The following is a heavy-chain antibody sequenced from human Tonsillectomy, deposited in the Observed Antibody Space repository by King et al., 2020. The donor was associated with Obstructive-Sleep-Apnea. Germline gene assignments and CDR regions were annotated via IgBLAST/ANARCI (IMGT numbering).Heavy chain of an antibody. CDR1: GFPFDDYA. CDR2: ISWNSGSI. CDR3: AKDIRSAMVIDGFDY. Sequence: VQLVESGGGLVQPGRSLRLSCAASGFPFDDYAMHWVRQAPGKGLEWVSGISWNSGSIGYADSVKGRFTISSDNAKNSLYLPMNSLRAEDTALYYCAKDIRSAMVIDGFDYWGQGTLVTVSS. D-gene: IGHD5-18*01. V-gene: IGHV3-9*01. J-gene: IGHJ4*02.